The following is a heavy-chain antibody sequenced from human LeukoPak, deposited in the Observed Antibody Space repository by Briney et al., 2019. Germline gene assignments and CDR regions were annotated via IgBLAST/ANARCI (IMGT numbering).Heavy chain of an antibody. V-gene: IGHV6-1*01. CDR1: GDSVSSNSVT. J-gene: IGHJ5*02. D-gene: IGHD2-2*01. Sequence: SQTLSLTCAISGDSVSSNSVTWNWIRQSPSRGLEWLGRTYYRSTWYNDYAVSVRGRITVNPDTSKDQFSLHLDSVTPEDTAVYYCARRLTQYDCFDPWGQGILVTVSS. CDR3: ARRLTQYDCFDP. CDR2: TYYRSTWYN.